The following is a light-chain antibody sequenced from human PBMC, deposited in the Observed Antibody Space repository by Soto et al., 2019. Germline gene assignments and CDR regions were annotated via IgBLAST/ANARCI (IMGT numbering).Light chain of an antibody. V-gene: IGLV2-14*01. Sequence: QSALTQPASVSGSPGQSITISCTGTSGDVGYDNFVSWYQQLPGKAPKLMIYEVSNRFSGVSNRFSGSKSGNMASLTISALQAEDEADYFCSSYTSSSTLVFGGGTQLTVL. J-gene: IGLJ2*01. CDR3: SSYTSSSTLV. CDR2: EVS. CDR1: SGDVGYDNF.